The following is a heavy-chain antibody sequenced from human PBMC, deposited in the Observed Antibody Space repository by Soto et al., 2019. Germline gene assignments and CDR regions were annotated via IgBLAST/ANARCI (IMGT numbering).Heavy chain of an antibody. CDR3: ARGAMANFDY. CDR1: GGTFGSQG. CDR2: SIAMLGTP. J-gene: IGHJ4*02. Sequence: SVKVSCKASGGTFGSQGIAWVRQAPGQGLEWMGGSIAMLGTPTYAKKVQGRATISADESLTSSYLELRSLRSEDTGVYFCARGAMANFDYWGQGTVVTVSS. D-gene: IGHD5-18*01. V-gene: IGHV1-69*13.